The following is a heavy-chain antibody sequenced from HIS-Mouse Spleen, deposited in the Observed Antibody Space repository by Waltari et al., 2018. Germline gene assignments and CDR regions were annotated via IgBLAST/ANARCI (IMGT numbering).Heavy chain of an antibody. D-gene: IGHD3-10*01. V-gene: IGHV3-30-3*01. CDR2: ISYDGSNK. CDR3: AREGDL. Sequence: QVQLVESGGGVVQPGRSLRLSCEASGFTFSSYAMHWVRQAPGKGLEWVAVISYDGSNKYYADSVKGRFTISRDNSKNTLYLQMNSLRAEDTAVYYCAREGDLWGQGTLVTVSS. J-gene: IGHJ4*02. CDR1: GFTFSSYA.